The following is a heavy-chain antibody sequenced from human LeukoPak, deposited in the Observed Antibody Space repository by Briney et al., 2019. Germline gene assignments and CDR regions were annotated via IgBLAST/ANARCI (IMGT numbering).Heavy chain of an antibody. J-gene: IGHJ4*02. D-gene: IGHD5-18*01. CDR2: ISSRSTYT. CDR3: ARSARDSEYTNMDY. CDR1: GFTFSDYY. V-gene: IGHV3-11*06. Sequence: GGSLRLSCAASGFTFSDYYMSWIRQAPGKGLEWVSLISSRSTYTNHADSVKGRFTISRDNAKNSVYLQMNSLRVEDTAVYYCARSARDSEYTNMDYWGQGALVTVSS.